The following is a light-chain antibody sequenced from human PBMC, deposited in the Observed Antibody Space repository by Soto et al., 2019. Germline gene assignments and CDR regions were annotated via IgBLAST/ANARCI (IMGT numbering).Light chain of an antibody. J-gene: IGKJ2*01. V-gene: IGKV3-20*01. CDR3: QEYNVSPYT. CDR2: GAS. Sequence: EIVLRQSPGTLSLSPGERATLSCRASQSVPRNYLAWYQQKPGQAPRLLIYGASSRATGTPDRFSGSGSGTDFTLTISRLEPEDFAVYYCQEYNVSPYTFGQGTKLEI. CDR1: QSVPRNY.